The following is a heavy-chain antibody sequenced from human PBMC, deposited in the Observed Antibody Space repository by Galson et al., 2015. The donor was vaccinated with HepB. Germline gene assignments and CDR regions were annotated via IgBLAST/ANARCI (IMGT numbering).Heavy chain of an antibody. J-gene: IGHJ4*02. CDR1: GFTFSSYA. V-gene: IGHV3-30-3*01. Sequence: SLRLSCAASGFTFSSYAMHWVRQAPGKGLEWVAVISYDGSNKYYADSVKGRFTISRDNSKNTLYLQMNSLRAEDTAVYYCAREKSTVTTALDYWGQGTLVTVSS. CDR2: ISYDGSNK. D-gene: IGHD4-17*01. CDR3: AREKSTVTTALDY.